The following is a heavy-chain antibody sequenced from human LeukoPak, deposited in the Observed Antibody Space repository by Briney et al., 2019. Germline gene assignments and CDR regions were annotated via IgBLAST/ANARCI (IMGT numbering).Heavy chain of an antibody. D-gene: IGHD6-13*01. CDR1: GVSVSSFY. J-gene: IGHJ4*02. CDR2: MYYSGTT. Sequence: SEILSLTCTVSGVSVSSFYWNWMRQPPGKGLEWIGSMYYSGTTNYDPSFKSRVTISLDTSKNEFSLRLKSLTAADTAVYYCAIYGYSSSLPFDYWGQGTLVTVSS. V-gene: IGHV4-59*02. CDR3: AIYGYSSSLPFDY.